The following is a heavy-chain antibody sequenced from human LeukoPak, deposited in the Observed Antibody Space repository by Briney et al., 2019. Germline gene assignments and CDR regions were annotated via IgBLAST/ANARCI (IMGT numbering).Heavy chain of an antibody. Sequence: EPSETLSLTCAVYGGSFSGYYWSWIRQPPGKGLDWIGEINHSGSTNYNPSLKSRVTISVDTSKNQFSLKLSSVTAADTAVYYCARVNMGIQLWFEDPWGQGTLVTVSS. CDR3: ARVNMGIQLWFEDP. D-gene: IGHD5-18*01. CDR1: GGSFSGYY. CDR2: INHSGST. V-gene: IGHV4-34*01. J-gene: IGHJ5*02.